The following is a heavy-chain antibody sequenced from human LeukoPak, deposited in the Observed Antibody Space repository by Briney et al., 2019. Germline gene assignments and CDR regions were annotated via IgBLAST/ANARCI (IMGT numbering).Heavy chain of an antibody. CDR3: GYGDYRAPNWFDP. V-gene: IGHV3-30*02. CDR1: GFTFSSYW. J-gene: IGHJ5*02. CDR2: IRYDGSNK. Sequence: PGGSLRLSCAASGFTFSSYWMHWVRQAPGKGLEWVAFIRYDGSNKYYADSVKGRFTISRDNSKNTLYLQMNSLRAEDTAVYYCGYGDYRAPNWFDPWGQGTLVTVSS. D-gene: IGHD4-17*01.